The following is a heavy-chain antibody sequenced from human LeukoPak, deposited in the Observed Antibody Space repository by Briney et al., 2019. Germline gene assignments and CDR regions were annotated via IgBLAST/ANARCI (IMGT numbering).Heavy chain of an antibody. CDR3: AKDRRLNGDYVGANWFDP. V-gene: IGHV3-23*01. Sequence: GGSLRLSCAASGFTFSSYAMSWVRQAPGKGLEWVSAISGSGGSTYYADSVKGRFTIPRDNSENTLYLQMNSLRAEDTAVYYCAKDRRLNGDYVGANWFDPWGQGTLVTVSS. J-gene: IGHJ5*02. CDR2: ISGSGGST. CDR1: GFTFSSYA. D-gene: IGHD4-17*01.